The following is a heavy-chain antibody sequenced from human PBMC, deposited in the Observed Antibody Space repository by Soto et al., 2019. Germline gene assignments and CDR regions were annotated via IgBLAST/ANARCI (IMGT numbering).Heavy chain of an antibody. CDR2: INHSGST. CDR3: GRGSLALTILQIYYYYGMGV. CDR1: GGSFSGYY. Sequence: SETLSLTCAVYGGSFSGYYWSWILQPPGNGLECIGQINHSGSTNYNPSLNSRVTISVGKSKNQFSLKLRSVTGAGKAVYYCGRGSLALTILQIYYYYGMGVWGKGTTVTVSS. V-gene: IGHV4-34*01. J-gene: IGHJ6*04. D-gene: IGHD3-3*01.